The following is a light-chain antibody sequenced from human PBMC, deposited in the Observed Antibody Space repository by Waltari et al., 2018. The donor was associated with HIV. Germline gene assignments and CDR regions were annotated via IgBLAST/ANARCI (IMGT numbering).Light chain of an antibody. CDR2: SDT. CDR3: QSDDRGLCGPV. Sequence: QPVLRSPPSVSGAPGQRVTCSCVGSTSNSGAGYEVHWYPHVPGTGPTLLISSDTKRSSRFPDRYSGAKSGSSVFLPLTWLQADDDAHYYCQSDDRGLCGPVFGGGTKLTVL. CDR1: TSNSGAGYE. V-gene: IGLV1-40*01. J-gene: IGLJ2*01.